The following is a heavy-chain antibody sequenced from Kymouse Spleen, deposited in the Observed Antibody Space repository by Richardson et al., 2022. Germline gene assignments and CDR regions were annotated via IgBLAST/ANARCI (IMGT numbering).Heavy chain of an antibody. Sequence: QVQLVESGGGVVQPGRSLRLSCAASGFTFSSYGMHWVRQAPGKGLEWVAVIWYDGSNKYYADSVKGRFTISRDNSKNTLYLQMNSLRAEDTAVYYCARGYSSGWYVDYWGQGTLVTVSS. D-gene: IGHD6-19*01. V-gene: IGHV3-33*01. CDR1: GFTFSSYG. CDR3: ARGYSSGWYVDY. CDR2: IWYDGSNK. J-gene: IGHJ4*02.